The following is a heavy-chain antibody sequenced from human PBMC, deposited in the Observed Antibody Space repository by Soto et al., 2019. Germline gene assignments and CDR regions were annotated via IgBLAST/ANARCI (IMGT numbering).Heavy chain of an antibody. CDR2: ISGSGGST. J-gene: IGHJ4*02. D-gene: IGHD1-26*01. V-gene: IGHV3-23*01. CDR1: GFTFSSYA. Sequence: EVQLLESGGSLVQPGGSLRLSCAASGFTFSSYAMRWVRQAPVKGLEWVSAISGSGGSTYYADSVKGRFTISRDNSKNTLYLQMNSLRAEDTAVYYCARRGSGSYYDYWGQGTLVTVSS. CDR3: ARRGSGSYYDY.